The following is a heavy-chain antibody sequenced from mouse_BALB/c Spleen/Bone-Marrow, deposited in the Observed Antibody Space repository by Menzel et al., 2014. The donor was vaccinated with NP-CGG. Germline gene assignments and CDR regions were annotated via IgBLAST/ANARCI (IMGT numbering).Heavy chain of an antibody. Sequence: VKLVESGPGLVAPSQSLSITCTVSGFSLTTYGVHWVRQPPGKGLEWLGVIWAGGSTNYNSALMSRLSISKDNSKNQVFSKMNSPQTDDTAMYYCARAQYDYVLVDDWGQGTTRTVSS. V-gene: IGHV2-9*02. D-gene: IGHD2-4*01. CDR3: ARAQYDYVLVDD. CDR2: IWAGGST. J-gene: IGHJ2*01. CDR1: GFSLTTYG.